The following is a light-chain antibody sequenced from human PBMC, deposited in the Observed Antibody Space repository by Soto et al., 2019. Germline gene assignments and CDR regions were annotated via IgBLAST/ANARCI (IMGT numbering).Light chain of an antibody. J-gene: IGKJ1*01. CDR2: DVS. CDR1: QSVTNW. Sequence: DIQMTQSPSTLSASVGERVTITCRASQSVTNWLAWYQQKPGKAPKLLIYDVSSLKSGVPSRFSGSGSGTEFILTISSLQPEDFATYYCQQYDSYSWTFGQGTKVEMK. CDR3: QQYDSYSWT. V-gene: IGKV1-5*01.